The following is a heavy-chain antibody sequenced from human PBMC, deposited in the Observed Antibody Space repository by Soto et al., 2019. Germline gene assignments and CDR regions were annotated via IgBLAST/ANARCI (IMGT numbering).Heavy chain of an antibody. CDR2: MKPNSGNT. CDR3: AREKASYGMDV. J-gene: IGHJ6*02. CDR1: GYTFTSYE. Sequence: QVQLVQSGAEVKKPGASVKVSCKASGYTFTSYEINWVRQATGQGLEWRGWMKPNSGNTGYAQKFQGRFAITRNTSISTAYMELSSLRSEDTAVYYCAREKASYGMDVWGQGTTVTVSS. V-gene: IGHV1-8*01.